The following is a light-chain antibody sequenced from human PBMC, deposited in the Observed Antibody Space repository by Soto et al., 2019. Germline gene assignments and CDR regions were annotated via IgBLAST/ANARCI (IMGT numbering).Light chain of an antibody. V-gene: IGKV3-15*01. J-gene: IGKJ1*01. CDR2: GAS. CDR3: RQDYEGSPWT. Sequence: TQSPATVSMYPGERDTLHCRASQSVSSNLAWYQQKPGQAPRLLIYGASTRATGIPARFSGSGSGTEDTLTISSGLAEEYAVCYYRQDYEGSPWTFGQGTKVDIK. CDR1: QSVSSN.